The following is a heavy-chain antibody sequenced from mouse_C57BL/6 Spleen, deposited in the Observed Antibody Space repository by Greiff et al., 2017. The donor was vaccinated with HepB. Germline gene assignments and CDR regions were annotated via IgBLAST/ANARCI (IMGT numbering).Heavy chain of an antibody. J-gene: IGHJ4*01. Sequence: VQLQQSGAELVRPGASVKLSCKASGYTFTDYYINWVKQRPGQGLEWIARIYPGSGNTYYNEKFKGKATLTAEKSSSTAYMQLSSLTSEDSAVYSCATLDYDAMDYWGQGTSVTVSS. V-gene: IGHV1-76*01. CDR3: ATLDYDAMDY. CDR1: GYTFTDYY. CDR2: IYPGSGNT.